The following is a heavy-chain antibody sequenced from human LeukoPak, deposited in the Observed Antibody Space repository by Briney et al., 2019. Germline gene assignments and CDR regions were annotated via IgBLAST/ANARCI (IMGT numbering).Heavy chain of an antibody. Sequence: SETLSLTCTVSGASFNSDDQYWNWIRQSPGKGLEWIGSIHPSGMLYNNPTLESRVTMSRDTSRNQFSLNLNSVTAADTAVYFCSRGLDSRKLGYWGQGILVTVSS. D-gene: IGHD3-22*01. CDR1: GASFNSDDQY. CDR3: SRGLDSRKLGY. CDR2: IHPSGML. J-gene: IGHJ4*02. V-gene: IGHV4-31*03.